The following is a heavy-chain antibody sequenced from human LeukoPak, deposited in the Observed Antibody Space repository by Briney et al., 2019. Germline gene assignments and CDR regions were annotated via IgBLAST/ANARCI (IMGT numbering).Heavy chain of an antibody. CDR1: GGTFSNSA. D-gene: IGHD5-12*01. V-gene: IGHV1-69*13. Sequence: SVKVSCKASGGTFSNSAISWVRQAPGQGLEWMGGIIPITATANYAQKFQGRVTITADESTSTAYMELSSLRSEDTAVYYCARGRIVATVSGDTWFDPWGQGTLVTVSS. CDR2: IIPITATA. CDR3: ARGRIVATVSGDTWFDP. J-gene: IGHJ5*02.